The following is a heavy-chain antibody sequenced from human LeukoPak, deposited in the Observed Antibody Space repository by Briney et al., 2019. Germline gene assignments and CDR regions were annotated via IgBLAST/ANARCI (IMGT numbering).Heavy chain of an antibody. CDR3: ARVLKDGYNSWYFDY. D-gene: IGHD5-24*01. CDR1: GYSISSGYY. CDR2: IYHSGST. J-gene: IGHJ4*02. V-gene: IGHV4-38-2*02. Sequence: PSETLSLTCTVSGYSISSGYYWGWIRQPPGKGLEWIGSIYHSGSTYYNPSLKSRVTISVDTSKNQFSLKLSSVTAADTAVYYCARVLKDGYNSWYFDYWGQGTLVTVSS.